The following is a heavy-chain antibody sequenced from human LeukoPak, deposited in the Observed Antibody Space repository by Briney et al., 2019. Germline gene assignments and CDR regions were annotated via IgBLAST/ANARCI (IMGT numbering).Heavy chain of an antibody. D-gene: IGHD6-13*01. CDR1: GYTFTSYG. Sequence: ASVKVSCKASGYTFTSYGISWVRQAPGQGLEWMGWISAYNGNTNYAQKLQGRVTMTTDTSTSTAYMELRSLRSDDTAVYYCASDQEQQLVRNNWFDPWGQGTLVTVSS. CDR3: ASDQEQQLVRNNWFDP. J-gene: IGHJ5*02. CDR2: ISAYNGNT. V-gene: IGHV1-18*01.